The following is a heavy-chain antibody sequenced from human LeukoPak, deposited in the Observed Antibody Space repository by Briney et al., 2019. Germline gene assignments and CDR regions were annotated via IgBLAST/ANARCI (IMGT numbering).Heavy chain of an antibody. CDR1: GFTFSSYA. V-gene: IGHV3-30-3*01. Sequence: GGSLRLSCAASGFTFSSYAMHWVRQAPGKGLEWVAVISYDGSNKYYADSVKGRFTISRDNSKNTLYLQMNSLRAEDTAVYYYASHLYLYSSGWHSSAFDIWGQGTMVTVSS. CDR2: ISYDGSNK. CDR3: ASHLYLYSSGWHSSAFDI. J-gene: IGHJ3*02. D-gene: IGHD6-19*01.